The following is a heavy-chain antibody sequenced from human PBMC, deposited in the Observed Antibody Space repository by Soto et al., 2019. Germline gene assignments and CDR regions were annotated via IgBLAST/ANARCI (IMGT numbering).Heavy chain of an antibody. J-gene: IGHJ6*03. V-gene: IGHV4-31*03. D-gene: IGHD3-22*01. CDR1: GGSISSGGYY. CDR3: ARADRAQGLLIDYYYYMDV. CDR2: IYYSGST. Sequence: QVQLQESGPGLVKPSQTLSLTCTVSGGSISSGGYYWSWIRQHPGKGLEWIGYIYYSGSTYYNPSLKSRVTISVDTSKNQFSLKLSSVTAADTAVYYCARADRAQGLLIDYYYYMDVWGKGTTVTVSS.